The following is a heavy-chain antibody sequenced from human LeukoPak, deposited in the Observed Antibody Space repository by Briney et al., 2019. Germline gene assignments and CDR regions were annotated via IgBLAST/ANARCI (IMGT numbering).Heavy chain of an antibody. CDR2: IYYSGST. Sequence: AVTLSLTCTVSGGPKSSYHGRCLRRPPEKGGEWIGYIYYSGSTNYIPSLKSRVTISVETSKNQFSLKLSSVTAADTAVYYCARFGQLAIFDYWGQGTLVTVSS. CDR1: GGPKSSYH. V-gene: IGHV4-59*12. D-gene: IGHD6-6*01. J-gene: IGHJ4*02. CDR3: ARFGQLAIFDY.